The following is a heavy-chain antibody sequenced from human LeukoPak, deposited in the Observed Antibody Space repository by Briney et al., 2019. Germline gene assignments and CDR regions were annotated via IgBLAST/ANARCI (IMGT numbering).Heavy chain of an antibody. Sequence: GGSLRLSCAASGFTFSSYAMSWVRQAPGKGLEWVSAISGSGGSTYYADSAKGRFTISRDNSKNTLYLQMNSLRAEDTAVYYCAKDLSIAVAGRGAFDIWGQGTMVTVSS. CDR2: ISGSGGST. CDR3: AKDLSIAVAGRGAFDI. V-gene: IGHV3-23*01. J-gene: IGHJ3*02. CDR1: GFTFSSYA. D-gene: IGHD6-19*01.